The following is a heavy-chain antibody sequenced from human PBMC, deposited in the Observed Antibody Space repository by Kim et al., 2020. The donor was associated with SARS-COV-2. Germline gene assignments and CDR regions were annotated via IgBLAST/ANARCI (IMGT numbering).Heavy chain of an antibody. CDR3: ARGYGFCRATSCQTADS. D-gene: IGHD2-2*03. V-gene: IGHV1-3*01. CDR2: INAGNGDT. Sequence: ASVKVSCKASGYTFTTYAMHWVRQAPGQRLEWMGWINAGNGDTNYSQKLQGRVTITRDTSASTAYMELSSLRVDDTAVYYCARGYGFCRATSCQTADSWGPGAPVTAS. J-gene: IGHJ4*02. CDR1: GYTFTTYA.